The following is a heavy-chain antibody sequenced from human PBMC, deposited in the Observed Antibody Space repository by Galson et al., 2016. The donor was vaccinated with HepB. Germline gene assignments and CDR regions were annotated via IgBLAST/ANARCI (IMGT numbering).Heavy chain of an antibody. CDR2: ISSDGDNK. Sequence: SLRLSCAVSGFSFSDYAMSWVRQGPGKRLEWVSNISSDGDNKHYLDSVKGRFTVSRDNSKNTLDLQMNSLRAEDTAVYYCTNDVGLVMFGLWGRGTLVTVSS. V-gene: IGHV3-23*01. J-gene: IGHJ4*02. D-gene: IGHD2/OR15-2a*01. CDR1: GFSFSDYA. CDR3: TNDVGLVMFGL.